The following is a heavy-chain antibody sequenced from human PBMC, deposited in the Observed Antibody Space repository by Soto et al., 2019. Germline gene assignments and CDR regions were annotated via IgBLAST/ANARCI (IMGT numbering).Heavy chain of an antibody. Sequence: SETLSLTCTVSGGSISSYYWSWIRQPPGKGLEWIGYIYYSGSTNYNPSLKSQVTITVDTSKNQFCLKLSSVTAADTAVYYCARSIAVAGRVLDYWGQGTLVTVSS. CDR1: GGSISSYY. CDR3: ARSIAVAGRVLDY. D-gene: IGHD6-19*01. J-gene: IGHJ4*02. CDR2: IYYSGST. V-gene: IGHV4-59*08.